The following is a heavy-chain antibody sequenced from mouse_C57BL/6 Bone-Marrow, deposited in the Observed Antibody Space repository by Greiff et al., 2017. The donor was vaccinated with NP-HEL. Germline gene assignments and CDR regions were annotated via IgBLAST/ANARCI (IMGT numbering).Heavy chain of an antibody. CDR3: ARSGYSNGFAY. V-gene: IGHV1-72*01. CDR1: GYTFTSYW. CDR2: IAPNSGGT. J-gene: IGHJ3*01. Sequence: QVQLQQPGAELVKPGASVKLSCKASGYTFTSYWMHWVKQRPGRGLEWIGRIAPNSGGTKYNEKFKSKATLTVDKPYSPADMQLSSLTSEYSAVYYCARSGYSNGFAYWGQGTLVTVSA. D-gene: IGHD2-5*01.